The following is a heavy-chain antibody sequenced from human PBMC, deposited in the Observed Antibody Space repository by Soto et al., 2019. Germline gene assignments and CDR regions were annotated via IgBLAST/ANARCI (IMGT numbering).Heavy chain of an antibody. D-gene: IGHD3-10*01. CDR1: GFTVSNNY. CDR2: IYSGGYT. Sequence: EVQLVESGGGLIQPGGSLRLSCAVSGFTVSNNYMSWVRQAPGKGLEGVSVIYSGGYTAYGDSVKGRFTISRDNSKNTIFLKMKTGRADDTGVFYWAAQPGGGGYWGQGTLVTVSS. J-gene: IGHJ4*02. V-gene: IGHV3-53*01. CDR3: AAQPGGGGY.